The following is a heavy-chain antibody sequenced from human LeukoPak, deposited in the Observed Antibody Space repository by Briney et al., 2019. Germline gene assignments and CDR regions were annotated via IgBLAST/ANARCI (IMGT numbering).Heavy chain of an antibody. CDR3: AREDPQTTVPEGMDV. J-gene: IGHJ6*02. CDR1: SGSMSSHY. CDR2: IYYSGTT. Sequence: PSETLSLTCSVSSGSMSSHYWSWIRQSPGKGLEWIGYIYYSGTTNYNPSLKSRVTISVDTSKNQFSLQLRSVTAADTAVYYCAREDPQTTVPEGMDVWGQGTTVTVSS. V-gene: IGHV4-59*11. D-gene: IGHD4-17*01.